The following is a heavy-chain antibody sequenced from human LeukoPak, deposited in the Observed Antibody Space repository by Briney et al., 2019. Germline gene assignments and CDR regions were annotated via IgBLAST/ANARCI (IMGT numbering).Heavy chain of an antibody. J-gene: IGHJ4*02. D-gene: IGHD5-18*01. V-gene: IGHV3-64*01. CDR2: ISSNGGST. CDR3: ARVLSSYGGEYYLDY. Sequence: GGSLRLSCAASGFTFRSYAIHWVRQAPGKGLEYVSAISSNGGSTYYAISVKGRFTISRDNSKDTLYLQMGSLRAEDMAVYYCARVLSSYGGEYYLDYWGQGTLVTVSS. CDR1: GFTFRSYA.